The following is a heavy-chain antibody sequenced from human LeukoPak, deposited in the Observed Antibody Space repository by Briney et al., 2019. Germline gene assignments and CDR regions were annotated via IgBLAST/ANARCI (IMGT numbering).Heavy chain of an antibody. Sequence: ASVKVSCKASGYTFTSYGISWVRQAPGQGLEWMGWISAYNGNTNYAQKLQGRVTMTTDTSTSTAYMELRSLRSDDTAVYYCARVYGPPHYYCYYMDVWGKGTTVTISS. V-gene: IGHV1-18*01. CDR3: ARVYGPPHYYCYYMDV. D-gene: IGHD2/OR15-2a*01. J-gene: IGHJ6*03. CDR2: ISAYNGNT. CDR1: GYTFTSYG.